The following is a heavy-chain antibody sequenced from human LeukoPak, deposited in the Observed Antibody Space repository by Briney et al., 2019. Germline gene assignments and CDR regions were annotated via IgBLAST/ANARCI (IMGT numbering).Heavy chain of an antibody. J-gene: IGHJ4*02. V-gene: IGHV3-48*03. CDR2: ISSSGSTI. Sequence: PGGSLRLSCAASGFTFRSYEMNWVRQAPGKGLEWVSYISSSGSTIYYADSVKGRFTISRDNAKNSLYLQTNRLRAEDTAVYYRAREMATRDWGQGTLVTVSS. CDR3: AREMATRD. CDR1: GFTFRSYE. D-gene: IGHD5-24*01.